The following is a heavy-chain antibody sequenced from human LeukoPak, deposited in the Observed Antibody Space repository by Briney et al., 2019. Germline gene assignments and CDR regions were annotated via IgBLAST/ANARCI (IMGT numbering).Heavy chain of an antibody. Sequence: ASVKVSCKASGYTFTGYYMHWVRQAPGQGLEWMGWINPNSGGTNYAQKFQGRVTMTRGTSISTAYMELSRLRSDDTAVYYCARVRCSSTSCYNWFDPWGQGTLVTVSS. V-gene: IGHV1-2*02. J-gene: IGHJ5*02. CDR1: GYTFTGYY. CDR2: INPNSGGT. D-gene: IGHD2-2*01. CDR3: ARVRCSSTSCYNWFDP.